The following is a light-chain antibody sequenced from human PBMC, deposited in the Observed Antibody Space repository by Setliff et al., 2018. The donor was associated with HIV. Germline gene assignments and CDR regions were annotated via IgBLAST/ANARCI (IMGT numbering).Light chain of an antibody. CDR1: SGDVGRYNL. Sequence: QSALPQPASVSGSPGQSITISCTGTSGDVGRYNLVSWYQQQPGKPPKLMIYQASKRPSGVSNRFSGSKSGNTASLTISGLQAEDEADYYCCSNTGSNTYVFGTGTKATV. V-gene: IGLV2-23*01. CDR3: CSNTGSNTYV. J-gene: IGLJ1*01. CDR2: QAS.